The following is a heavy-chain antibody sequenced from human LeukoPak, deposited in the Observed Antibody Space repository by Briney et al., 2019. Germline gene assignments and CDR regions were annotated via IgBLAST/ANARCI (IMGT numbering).Heavy chain of an antibody. CDR2: IYHSGST. CDR3: ARHDYGDYVGWFDP. CDR1: GYSISSGYY. V-gene: IGHV4-38-2*01. Sequence: SETLSLTCAVSGYSISSGYYWGWIRQPPGKGLEWIGSIYHSGSTYYNPSLKSRVTISVDTSKNQFSLKLSSVTAADTAVYYRARHDYGDYVGWFDPWGQGTLVTVSS. D-gene: IGHD4-17*01. J-gene: IGHJ5*02.